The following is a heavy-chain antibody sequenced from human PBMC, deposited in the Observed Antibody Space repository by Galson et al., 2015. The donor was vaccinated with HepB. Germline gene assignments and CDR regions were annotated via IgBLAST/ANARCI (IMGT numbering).Heavy chain of an antibody. D-gene: IGHD6-19*01. J-gene: IGHJ3*02. CDR1: GFSLSTSGMC. CDR3: ARMQWLERPDAFDI. CDR2: IDWDDDK. Sequence: PALVKPTQTLTLTCTFSGFSLSTSGMCVSWIRQPPGKALEWLALIDWDDDKYYSTSLKTRLTISKDTSKNQVVLTMTNMDPVDTATYYCARMQWLERPDAFDIWGQGTMVTVSS. V-gene: IGHV2-70*01.